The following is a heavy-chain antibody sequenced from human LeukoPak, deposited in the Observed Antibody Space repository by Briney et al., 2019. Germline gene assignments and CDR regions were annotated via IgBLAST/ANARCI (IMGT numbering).Heavy chain of an antibody. CDR1: GGSMNNRDYY. CDR3: ARDRGSGSYDYYYGMDV. V-gene: IGHV4-30-4*01. J-gene: IGHJ6*02. Sequence: SETLSLTCTVSGGSMNNRDYYWSWIRQPPGKGLEWNGYIYYSGSTYYNPSLKSQVTISEDTPKNQFYLKLTPATAADTAVYYCARDRGSGSYDYYYGMDVWGQGTTVTVSS. CDR2: IYYSGST. D-gene: IGHD3-10*01.